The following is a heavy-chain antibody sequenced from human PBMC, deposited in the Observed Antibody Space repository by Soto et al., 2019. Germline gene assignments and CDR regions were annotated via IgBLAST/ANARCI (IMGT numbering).Heavy chain of an antibody. Sequence: SETLSLTCSVSGGSISSGYWTWIRQPPGKGLGWIGYIYYGGSINYNPSLKSRVIISVDTAKNQFSLRLSSVSAADTAVYYCTGAYYDVSGYSLDPWGQGTSVTVSS. V-gene: IGHV4-59*01. J-gene: IGHJ5*02. CDR3: TGAYYDVSGYSLDP. D-gene: IGHD3-22*01. CDR2: IYYGGSI. CDR1: GGSISSGY.